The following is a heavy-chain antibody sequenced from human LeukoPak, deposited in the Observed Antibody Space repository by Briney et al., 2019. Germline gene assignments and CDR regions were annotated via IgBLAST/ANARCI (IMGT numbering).Heavy chain of an antibody. Sequence: PSQTLSLTCTVSGGSISSGSYYWSWIRQPAGKGLEWIGRIYTSGSTNYNPSLKSRVTISVDTSKNQFSLKLSSVTAADTAVYYCARGHGYSSSWYWYWGQGTLVTVSS. V-gene: IGHV4-61*02. D-gene: IGHD6-13*01. CDR2: IYTSGST. CDR1: GGSISSGSYY. CDR3: ARGHGYSSSWYWY. J-gene: IGHJ4*02.